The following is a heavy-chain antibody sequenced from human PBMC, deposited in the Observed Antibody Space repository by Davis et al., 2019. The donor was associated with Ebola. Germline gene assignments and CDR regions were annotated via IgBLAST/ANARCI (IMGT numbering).Heavy chain of an antibody. CDR3: AKVGGSGTY. D-gene: IGHD3-10*01. J-gene: IGHJ4*02. CDR1: GFTFSNSA. Sequence: PGGSLRLSCAASGFTFSNSAMSWVRQAPGKGLEWVSTISGSGGSTYYADSVKGRFTISRENSKNTLHLQMNSLRAEDTAVYYCAKVGGSGTYWGQGILVTVSS. CDR2: ISGSGGST. V-gene: IGHV3-23*01.